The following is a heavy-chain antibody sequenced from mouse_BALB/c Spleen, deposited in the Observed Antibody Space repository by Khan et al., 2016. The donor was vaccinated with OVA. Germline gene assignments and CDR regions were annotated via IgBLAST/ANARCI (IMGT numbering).Heavy chain of an antibody. Sequence: VQLQQSGPELVKPGASVRISCKTSGYTFTEYTMHWVKQSHGKSLEWLGGFNPNNGGTSYNQKFKGKATLTVDKSSSTAYMELRSLTSEDSAVYYCTRRDYYAYYLFFDVWGAGTTVTVSS. CDR2: FNPNNGGT. V-gene: IGHV1-18*01. J-gene: IGHJ1*01. CDR3: TRRDYYAYYLFFDV. D-gene: IGHD1-2*01. CDR1: GYTFTEYT.